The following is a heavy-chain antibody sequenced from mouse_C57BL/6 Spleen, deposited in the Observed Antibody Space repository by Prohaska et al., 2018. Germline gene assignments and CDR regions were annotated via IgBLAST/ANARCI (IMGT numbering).Heavy chain of an antibody. J-gene: IGHJ2*01. V-gene: IGHV1-22*01. CDR2: INPNNGGT. D-gene: IGHD1-1*01. Sequence: HGKSLEWIGYINPNNGGTSYNQKFKGKATLTVNKSSSTAYMELRSLTSEDSAVYYCARSTTVVANFDYWCQGSTLTISS. CDR3: ARSTTVVANFDY.